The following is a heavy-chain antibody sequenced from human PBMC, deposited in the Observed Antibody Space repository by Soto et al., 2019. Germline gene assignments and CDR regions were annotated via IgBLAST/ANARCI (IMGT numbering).Heavy chain of an antibody. V-gene: IGHV1-18*01. J-gene: IGHJ4*02. CDR3: ARGRHGDY. Sequence: QVHLVQSGAEVKKPGASVKVSCKASGYTFTSYGITWVRQAPGQGLQWMGWISAHNGNTDYAQKLQGRVIVTRDTSTSTAYMELRSLRSDDTAVYYCARGRHGDYWGQGALVTVSS. CDR2: ISAHNGNT. CDR1: GYTFTSYG.